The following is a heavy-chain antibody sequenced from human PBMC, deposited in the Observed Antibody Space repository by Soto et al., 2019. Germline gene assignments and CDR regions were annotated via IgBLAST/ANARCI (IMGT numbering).Heavy chain of an antibody. CDR1: GFTFSNYA. J-gene: IGHJ4*02. Sequence: PGGSLRLSCAASGFTFSNYAMTWVRQAPGKGLEWVSSITINGAGTYYADSVKGRFTISRDNSRSTLYLQMSSLRAEDTAVYYCAMNYDISSTGYFDYWGQGTLVTVSS. D-gene: IGHD3-9*01. V-gene: IGHV3-23*01. CDR3: AMNYDISSTGYFDY. CDR2: ITINGAGT.